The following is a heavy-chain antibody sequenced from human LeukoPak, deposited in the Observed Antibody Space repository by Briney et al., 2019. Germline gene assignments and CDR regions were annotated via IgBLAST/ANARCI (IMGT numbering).Heavy chain of an antibody. CDR1: GGSVSSYY. CDR3: ARPTTVTTFGAFDI. D-gene: IGHD4-17*01. CDR2: ISYSGST. Sequence: SETLSLTCTVSGGSVSSYYWTWIRQFPGKGLEWIGYISYSGSTNYNPSLKSRVTISVDTSKNQFSLKLSSVTAADTAVYYCARPTTVTTFGAFDIWGQGTMVTVSS. J-gene: IGHJ3*02. V-gene: IGHV4-59*08.